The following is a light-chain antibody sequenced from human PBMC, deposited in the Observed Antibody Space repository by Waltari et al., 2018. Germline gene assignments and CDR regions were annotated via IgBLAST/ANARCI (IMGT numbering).Light chain of an antibody. CDR3: QQYNNWPLT. V-gene: IGKV3-15*01. J-gene: IGKJ4*01. CDR1: QSVSSR. Sequence: EIVLTQSPATLSLSPGERATLSCRASQSVSSRLAWYQQKPGQAPRLLIYGASSRATGIPDRFSGSGSGTDFTLTISSLEPEDFAVYYCQQYNNWPLTFGGGTKVEIK. CDR2: GAS.